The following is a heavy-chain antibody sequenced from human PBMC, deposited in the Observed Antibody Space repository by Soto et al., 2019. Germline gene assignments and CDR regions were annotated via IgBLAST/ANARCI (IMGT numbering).Heavy chain of an antibody. J-gene: IGHJ4*02. CDR2: IYGSGRGI. D-gene: IGHD2-21*01. Sequence: PGGSLRLSCTASGLPHSSFAMMWVRQAPGKGLECVSGIYGSGRGIEYADSVKGRFTISRDNSKSTVYLQMTDLRADDTAVYYCAKDAVYNDGLWLMDHWGQGTQVTVSS. V-gene: IGHV3-23*05. CDR1: GLPHSSFA. CDR3: AKDAVYNDGLWLMDH.